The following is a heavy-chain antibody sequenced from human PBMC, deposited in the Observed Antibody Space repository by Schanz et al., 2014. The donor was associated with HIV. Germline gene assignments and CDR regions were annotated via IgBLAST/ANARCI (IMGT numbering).Heavy chain of an antibody. CDR1: GFSFDTFG. V-gene: IGHV3-30*03. J-gene: IGHJ6*02. CDR2: ISYDGRNK. D-gene: IGHD1-26*01. CDR3: AREREESIAYYYYGMDV. Sequence: QVQLVESGGGVVQPGRSLRLSCAGSGFSFDTFGIHWVRQAPGKGLEWLAVISYDGRNKKFANSVKGRFTISRDNSKNTVYLQMNSLRAEDTAVYYCAREREESIAYYYYGMDVWGQGTAVTVSS.